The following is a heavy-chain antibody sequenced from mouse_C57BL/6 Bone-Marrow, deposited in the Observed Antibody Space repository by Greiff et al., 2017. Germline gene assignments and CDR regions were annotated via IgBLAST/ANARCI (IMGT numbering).Heavy chain of an antibody. CDR3: SRKEGCYYDGSIWYFDV. Sequence: VQLQQPGPELVKPGASVKMSCKASGYTFTSYRMNWVKQSPGQGLEWIGDINPSNGGTIYNQKFKSKATLTVDKSSSTAYMELRSLTSEDTAVYYCSRKEGCYYDGSIWYFDVWGTGTTVTVSS. D-gene: IGHD1-1*01. V-gene: IGHV1-53*01. CDR1: GYTFTSYR. J-gene: IGHJ1*03. CDR2: INPSNGGT.